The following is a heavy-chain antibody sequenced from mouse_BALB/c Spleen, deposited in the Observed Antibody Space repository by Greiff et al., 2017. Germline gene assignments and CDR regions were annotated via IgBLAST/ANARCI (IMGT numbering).Heavy chain of an antibody. CDR2: IYPGNGDT. J-gene: IGHJ2*01. V-gene: IGHV1-12*01. CDR3: ARWNTWDY. Sequence: QVQLKQPGAELVKPGASVKMSCKASGYTFTSYNMHWVKQTPGQGLEWIGAIYPGNGDTSYNQKFKGKATLTADKSSSTAYMQLSSLTSEDSAVYYCARWNTWDYWGQGTTLTVSS. CDR1: GYTFTSYN. D-gene: IGHD5-2*01.